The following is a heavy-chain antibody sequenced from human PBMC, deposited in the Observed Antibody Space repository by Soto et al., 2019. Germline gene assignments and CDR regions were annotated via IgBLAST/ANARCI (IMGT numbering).Heavy chain of an antibody. CDR3: ARSRFSSDCYDY. D-gene: IGHD6-25*01. Sequence: SETLSLTCAVSGGSISSGGYSWSWIRQPPGKGLEWIGYIYYSGSTNYNPSLKSRATISVDTSESQFSLNLSSVTAADTAVYYCARSRFSSDCYDYWGRGTLVTVSS. V-gene: IGHV4-61*08. CDR2: IYYSGST. J-gene: IGHJ4*02. CDR1: GGSISSGGYS.